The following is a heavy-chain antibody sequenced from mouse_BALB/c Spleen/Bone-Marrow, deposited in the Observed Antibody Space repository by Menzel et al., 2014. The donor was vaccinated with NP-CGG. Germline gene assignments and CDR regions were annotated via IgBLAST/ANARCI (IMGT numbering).Heavy chain of an antibody. CDR1: GFNIKDTY. V-gene: IGHV14-3*02. J-gene: IGHJ1*01. CDR3: ASYRYAWYFDV. Sequence: VQLQQSGAELVKPGASVKLSCTASGFNIKDTYLHWVKQRPEQGLEWIGRIDPANGNTKYDPKFQDKATITADTSSNTAYLQLSSLTSEDTAVYYCASYRYAWYFDVWGAGTTVTVSS. D-gene: IGHD2-14*01. CDR2: IDPANGNT.